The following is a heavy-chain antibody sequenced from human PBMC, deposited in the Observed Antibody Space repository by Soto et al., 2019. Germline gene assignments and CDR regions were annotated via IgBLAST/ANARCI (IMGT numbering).Heavy chain of an antibody. CDR2: ISYDGSNK. D-gene: IGHD1-26*01. Sequence: PGGSLRLSCAASGFTFSSYAMHWVRQAPGKGLEWVAVISYDGSNKYYADSVKGRFTISRDNSKNTLYLQMNSLRAEDTAVYYCARDRRGSSTASYGMDVWGQGTTVTVSS. V-gene: IGHV3-30-3*01. CDR1: GFTFSSYA. J-gene: IGHJ6*02. CDR3: ARDRRGSSTASYGMDV.